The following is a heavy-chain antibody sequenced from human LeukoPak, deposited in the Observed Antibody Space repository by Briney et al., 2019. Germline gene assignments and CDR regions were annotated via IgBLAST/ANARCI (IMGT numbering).Heavy chain of an antibody. CDR2: ITSSSRYI. V-gene: IGHV3-21*04. J-gene: IGHJ4*02. D-gene: IGHD4-23*01. Sequence: PGGSLRLSCEASGFPFSSYSMSWVRQARGKGLEWVSSITSSSRYIYYADSVKGRFTISRDNANNALSLQMNSLRVEDTAVYYCARRAGGYSHPYDYWGQGILVTVSS. CDR3: ARRAGGYSHPYDY. CDR1: GFPFSSYS.